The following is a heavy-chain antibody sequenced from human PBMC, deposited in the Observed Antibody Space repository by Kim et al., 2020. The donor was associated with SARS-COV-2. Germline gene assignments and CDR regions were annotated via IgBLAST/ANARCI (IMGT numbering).Heavy chain of an antibody. D-gene: IGHD3-22*01. CDR1: GGSISSGCYY. J-gene: IGHJ3*02. V-gene: IGHV4-31*03. CDR2: IYYSGNT. Sequence: SETLSLTCTVSGGSISSGCYYWSWIRQHPGKGLEGIGYIYYSGNTYYNPSLKSRVTIAVDTSKNQFSLKLSSVTAADTAVYYCARARITMIVVDAFDIWGPGAMVTASS. CDR3: ARARITMIVVDAFDI.